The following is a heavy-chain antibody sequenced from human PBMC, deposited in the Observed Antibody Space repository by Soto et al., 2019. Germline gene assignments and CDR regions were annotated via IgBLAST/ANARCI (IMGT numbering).Heavy chain of an antibody. V-gene: IGHV1-69*13. CDR1: GGTFSSYA. CDR3: ASYNRRDSSSWYRRGFDP. D-gene: IGHD6-13*01. Sequence: SVKVSCKASGGTFSSYAISWVRQAPGQGLEWMGGIIPIFGTANYAQKFQGRVTITADESTSTAYMELSSLRSEDTAVYYCASYNRRDSSSWYRRGFDPWGQGTLVTVSS. CDR2: IIPIFGTA. J-gene: IGHJ5*02.